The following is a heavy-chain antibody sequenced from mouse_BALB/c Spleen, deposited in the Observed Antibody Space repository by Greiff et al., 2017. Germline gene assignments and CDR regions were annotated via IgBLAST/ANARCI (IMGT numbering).Heavy chain of an antibody. CDR1: GYTFTSYW. V-gene: IGHV1-5*01. D-gene: IGHD1-1*01. Sequence: VQLKESGTVLARPGASVKMSCKASGYTFTSYWMHWVKQRPGQGLEWIGAIYPGNSDTSYNQKFKGKAKLTAVTSTSTAYMELSSLTNEDSAVYYCTRPLYYGSSSHWYFDVWGAGTTVTVSS. J-gene: IGHJ1*01. CDR2: IYPGNSDT. CDR3: TRPLYYGSSSHWYFDV.